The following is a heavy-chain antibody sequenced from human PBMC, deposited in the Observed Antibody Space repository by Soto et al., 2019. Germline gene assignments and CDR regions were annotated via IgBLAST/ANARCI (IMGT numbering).Heavy chain of an antibody. Sequence: ASVKVSCKASGYTFTSFDINWVRQASGQGLEWMGWMNPNSGNTIYAQKFQGRVTMTRNTSINTAYMELSSLRSDDTAVYYCFGGLGSNWLDPWGQGTLVTVSS. CDR2: MNPNSGNT. CDR3: FGGLGSNWLDP. CDR1: GYTFTSFD. V-gene: IGHV1-8*01. J-gene: IGHJ5*02. D-gene: IGHD3-10*01.